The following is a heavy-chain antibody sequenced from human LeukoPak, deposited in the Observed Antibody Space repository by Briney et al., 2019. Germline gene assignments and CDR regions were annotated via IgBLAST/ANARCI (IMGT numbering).Heavy chain of an antibody. D-gene: IGHD2-15*01. V-gene: IGHV3-33*01. J-gene: IGHJ4*02. Sequence: PGGSLRLSCAASGFTFSSYGMHCVRQAPGKGLEWLAVIYSDGNKMSYADSVKGRFAISRDNSKKTLSLQLNSLRAEDTAVYYCARDSGGGRFFYFDYWGLGTLVAVSS. CDR3: ARDSGGGRFFYFDY. CDR1: GFTFSSYG. CDR2: IYSDGNKM.